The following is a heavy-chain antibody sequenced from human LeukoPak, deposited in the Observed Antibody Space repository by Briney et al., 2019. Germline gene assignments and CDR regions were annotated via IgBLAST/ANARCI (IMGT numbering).Heavy chain of an antibody. CDR2: ITYNSGTI. D-gene: IGHD5-18*01. Sequence: GGSLRLSCAASGFTFRSYAMQWVRQAPGKGLEWVSNITYNSGTIFYADSVKGRFTISRDNAKDSLYLQMSSLRDEDTAVYYCARDSGYSYADDYWGQGTLVTVSS. V-gene: IGHV3-48*02. CDR1: GFTFRSYA. J-gene: IGHJ4*02. CDR3: ARDSGYSYADDY.